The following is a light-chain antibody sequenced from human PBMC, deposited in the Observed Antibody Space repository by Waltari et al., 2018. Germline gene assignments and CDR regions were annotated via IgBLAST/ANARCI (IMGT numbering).Light chain of an antibody. CDR1: QIIATF. J-gene: IGKJ2*03. Sequence: DIQMTQSPSSLSASVGDRVTVTCRASQIIATFLNWYEQKPGKAPKLLIFGASTLQSGVPSRFSGSGSGTYFTLTLSNLQPEDFATYYCQHSYGTPYSFGQGTKLEIK. V-gene: IGKV1-39*01. CDR3: QHSYGTPYS. CDR2: GAS.